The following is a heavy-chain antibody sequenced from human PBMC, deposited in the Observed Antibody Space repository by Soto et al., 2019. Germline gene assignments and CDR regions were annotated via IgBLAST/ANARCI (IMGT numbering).Heavy chain of an antibody. D-gene: IGHD2-2*02. CDR2: IIPIFGTT. J-gene: IGHJ4*02. CDR3: ARGASATRVVPAAITSPFDY. V-gene: IGHV1-69*06. Sequence: WASVKVSCKASGGTFSSYAISWVRQAPGQGLEWMGGIIPIFGTTNYAQKFQGRVTITADKSTSTAYMELSSLRSEDTAVYYCARGASATRVVPAAITSPFDYWGQGTLVTVSS. CDR1: GGTFSSYA.